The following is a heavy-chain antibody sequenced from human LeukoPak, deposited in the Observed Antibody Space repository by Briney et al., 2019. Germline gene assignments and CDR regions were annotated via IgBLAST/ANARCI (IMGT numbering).Heavy chain of an antibody. CDR1: GFTFGDCW. CDR3: TRDSSSGWVY. CDR2: INPDGSSI. Sequence: GGSLRLSCAASGFTFGDCWMHWVRRPPGKGLEWVSRINPDGSSIRYADSVKGRFTISRDNAKNTVNLQMNDLRGEDSAVYYCTRDSSSGWVYWGQGTLVTVSS. V-gene: IGHV3-74*01. D-gene: IGHD6-19*01. J-gene: IGHJ4*02.